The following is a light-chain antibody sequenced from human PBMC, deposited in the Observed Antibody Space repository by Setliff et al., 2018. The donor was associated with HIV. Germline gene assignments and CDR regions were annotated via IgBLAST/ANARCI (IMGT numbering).Light chain of an antibody. Sequence: QSVLTQPPSASGSPGQSVTISCTGASIDIGNYNYVSWYQHHPGKAPKLIIYQVTKRPSGVPDRFSGSKSANTASLTVSGLPAEDEADYCCSAYAGSNNYGVFGTGTKVTVL. CDR1: SIDIGNYNY. CDR3: SAYAGSNNYGV. CDR2: QVT. J-gene: IGLJ1*01. V-gene: IGLV2-8*01.